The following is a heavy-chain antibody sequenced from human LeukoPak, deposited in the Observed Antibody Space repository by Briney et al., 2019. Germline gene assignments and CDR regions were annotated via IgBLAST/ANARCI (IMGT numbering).Heavy chain of an antibody. CDR3: ASRVAVAGTDDAFDI. Sequence: LGESLKISCKGSGYSFTSYWIGWVRQMPGKGLEWMGIIYPGDSDTRYSPSFQGQVTISADKSISTAYLQWSSLKASDTAMYYCASRVAVAGTDDAFDIWGQGPMVTVSS. CDR2: IYPGDSDT. J-gene: IGHJ3*02. V-gene: IGHV5-51*01. D-gene: IGHD6-19*01. CDR1: GYSFTSYW.